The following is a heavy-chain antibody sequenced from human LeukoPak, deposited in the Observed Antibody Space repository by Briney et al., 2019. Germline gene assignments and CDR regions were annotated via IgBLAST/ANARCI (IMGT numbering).Heavy chain of an antibody. V-gene: IGHV4-59*02. CDR2: IYYSGST. J-gene: IGHJ4*02. D-gene: IGHD5-18*01. CDR3: ARVRYSYVLFDY. Sequence: PSETLSLTCTVSGGSVSSYYWSWIRQPPGKGLEWIGYIYYSGSTYYNPSLKSRVTISVDTSKNQFSLKLSSVTAADTAVYYCARVRYSYVLFDYWGQGTLVTVSS. CDR1: GGSVSSYY.